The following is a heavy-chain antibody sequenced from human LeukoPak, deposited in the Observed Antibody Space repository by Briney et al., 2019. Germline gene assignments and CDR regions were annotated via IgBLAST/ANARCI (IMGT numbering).Heavy chain of an antibody. V-gene: IGHV1-69*04. Sequence: SVKDSCKASEGTFSSYAISWVRPAPGQGLEWMGRIIPTFGIANFAQKFQGRVTITADRSTSTAYMELSSLRSEDTAVYYCARERRRAGAAFDIWGQGTMVTDSS. D-gene: IGHD2-21*01. J-gene: IGHJ3*02. CDR1: EGTFSSYA. CDR2: IIPTFGIA. CDR3: ARERRRAGAAFDI.